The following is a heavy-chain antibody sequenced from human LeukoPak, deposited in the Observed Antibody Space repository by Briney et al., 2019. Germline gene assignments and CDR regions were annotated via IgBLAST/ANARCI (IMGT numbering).Heavy chain of an antibody. CDR1: GFTFSNAW. D-gene: IGHD2-2*01. V-gene: IGHV3-15*01. J-gene: IGHJ4*02. CDR2: IKSKTDGGTT. Sequence: GGSLRLSCAASGFTFSNAWMSWVRQAPGKGLEWVGRIKSKTDGGTTDYAAPVKGRFTISRDDSKNTLYLQMNSLKTEDTAVYYCTTGVGYCSSTSCPDYWGQGTLVTVSS. CDR3: TTGVGYCSSTSCPDY.